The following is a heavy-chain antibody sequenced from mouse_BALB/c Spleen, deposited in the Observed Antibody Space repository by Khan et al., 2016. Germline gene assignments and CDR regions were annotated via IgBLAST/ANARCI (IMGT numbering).Heavy chain of an antibody. CDR2: INTYTGEP. CDR3: GSHSLYGNYVGGAMDY. Sequence: QIQLVQSGPELKKPGETVKISCKASGYTFTNYGMNWVKQAPGKGLKWMGWINTYTGEPTYADDFKGRFAFSLETSASTAYLQINNLKNEDTATXYSGSHSLYGNYVGGAMDYWGQGTSVTVSS. CDR1: GYTFTNYG. J-gene: IGHJ4*01. D-gene: IGHD2-10*02. V-gene: IGHV9-3-1*01.